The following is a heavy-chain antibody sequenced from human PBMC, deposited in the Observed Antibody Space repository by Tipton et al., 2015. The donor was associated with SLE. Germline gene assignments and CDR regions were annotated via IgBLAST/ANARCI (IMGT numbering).Heavy chain of an antibody. CDR2: INPTGTTM. J-gene: IGHJ4*02. CDR1: GFTFGYYS. V-gene: IGHV3-48*01. D-gene: IGHD1-1*01. CDR3: AKDQSPTWNPSAHFDC. Sequence: SLRLTCAASGFTFGYYSLLWVRQAPGKGLEWVSYINPTGTTMFYADSIKGRFTISRDNAKSSVSRQMNSLRAEDTAVYYCAKDQSPTWNPSAHFDCWGQGTLVTVSS.